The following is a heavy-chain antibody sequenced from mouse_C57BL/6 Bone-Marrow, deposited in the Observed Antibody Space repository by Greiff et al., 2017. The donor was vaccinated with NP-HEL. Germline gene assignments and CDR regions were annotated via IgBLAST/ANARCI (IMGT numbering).Heavy chain of an antibody. CDR2: FYPGSGSI. Sequence: QVQLQQSGAELVKPGASVKLSCTASGYTFTEYTIHWVKQRSGQGLEWIGWFYPGSGSIKYIEKFKDKATLTADKSSSTVYMQLSRMTSEDSAVYFCSRDEASWGGLLSFAYWGQGTLVTVSA. D-gene: IGHD2-12*01. J-gene: IGHJ3*01. CDR1: GYTFTEYT. CDR3: SRDEASWGGLLSFAY. V-gene: IGHV1-62-2*01.